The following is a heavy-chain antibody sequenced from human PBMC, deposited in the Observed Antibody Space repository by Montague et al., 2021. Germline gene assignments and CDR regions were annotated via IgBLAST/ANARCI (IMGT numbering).Heavy chain of an antibody. Sequence: SETLSLTCAVSGGSISSSSYYWGWIRQPPGKGLEWIGSIHYSGSTYYDPSLKSRLSISVDTSKNQFSLKLSSVTAADTAVYYWVVTPSFYYHGMDVWGQGTTVTVSS. CDR2: IHYSGST. V-gene: IGHV4-39*01. D-gene: IGHD4-23*01. CDR3: VVTPSFYYHGMDV. CDR1: GGSISSSSYY. J-gene: IGHJ6*02.